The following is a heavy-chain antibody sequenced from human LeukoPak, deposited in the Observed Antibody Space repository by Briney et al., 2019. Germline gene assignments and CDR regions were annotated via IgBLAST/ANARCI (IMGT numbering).Heavy chain of an antibody. V-gene: IGHV3-66*01. CDR3: ARISSYDSDYY. J-gene: IGHJ4*02. CDR2: IYSGGST. Sequence: GGSLRLSCAASGFTVSSNYMSWVRQAPGKGLEWVSVIYSGGSTYYADSVKGRFTISRDNSKNTLYLQMNRLRADDTAVYYCARISSYDSDYYWGQGTLVTVSS. D-gene: IGHD3-22*01. CDR1: GFTVSSNY.